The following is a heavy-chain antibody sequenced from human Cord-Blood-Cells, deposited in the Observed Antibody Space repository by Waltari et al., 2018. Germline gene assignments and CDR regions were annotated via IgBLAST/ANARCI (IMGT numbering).Heavy chain of an antibody. CDR3: ASSVGPGPIDY. J-gene: IGHJ4*02. Sequence: QVQLPQWGAGLLKPSATLSLTCAVYGGSFSGYYWSWIRQPPGKGLEWIGEINHSGSTNYNPSLKSRVTISVDTSKNQFSLKLSSVTAADTAVYYCASSVGPGPIDYWGQGTLVTVSS. V-gene: IGHV4-34*01. CDR1: GGSFSGYY. CDR2: INHSGST. D-gene: IGHD3-10*01.